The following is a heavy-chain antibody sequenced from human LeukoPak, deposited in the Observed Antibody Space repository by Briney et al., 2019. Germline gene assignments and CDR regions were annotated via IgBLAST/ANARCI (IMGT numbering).Heavy chain of an antibody. CDR1: GFTFSSYA. CDR3: ARGAKAGYCYY. J-gene: IGHJ4*02. V-gene: IGHV3-66*01. CDR2: IYSGGST. Sequence: PGGSLRLSCAASGFTFSSYAMSWVRQAPGKGLEWVSVIYSGGSTYYADSVKGRFTISRDNSKNTLYLQMNSLRAEDTAVYYCARGAKAGYCYYWGQGTLVTVSS. D-gene: IGHD3-9*01.